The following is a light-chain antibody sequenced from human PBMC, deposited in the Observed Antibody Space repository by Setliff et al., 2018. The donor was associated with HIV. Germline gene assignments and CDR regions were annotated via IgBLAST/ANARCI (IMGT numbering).Light chain of an antibody. CDR1: GSNIGSNY. CDR2: STN. CDR3: ASWDDSLSVVA. V-gene: IGLV1-47*01. J-gene: IGLJ2*01. Sequence: QSVLTQPPSASGTPGQRISIPCSGGGSNIGSNYVYWYQQLPGTAPKLLIFSTNERPSGVPDRFSGTKSGASASLAISGLRSEDEADYYCASWDDSLSVVAFGGGTKVTVL.